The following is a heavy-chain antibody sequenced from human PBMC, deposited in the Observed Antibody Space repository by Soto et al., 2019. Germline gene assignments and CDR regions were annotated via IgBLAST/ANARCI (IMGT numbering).Heavy chain of an antibody. D-gene: IGHD6-6*01. J-gene: IGHJ4*02. CDR2: INAGNGNT. Sequence: QVQLVQSGAEEKKPGASVKVSCKASGYTFTSYAMHWVRQAPGQRLEWMGWINAGNGNTKYSQKFQGRVTITGDTSASTAYMELGSLRSEDTAVYYCARAPGGSSSFVDYWGQGTLVTVSS. CDR3: ARAPGGSSSFVDY. CDR1: GYTFTSYA. V-gene: IGHV1-3*05.